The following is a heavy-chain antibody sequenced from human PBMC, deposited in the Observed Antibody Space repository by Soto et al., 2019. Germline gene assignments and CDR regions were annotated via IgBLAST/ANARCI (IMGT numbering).Heavy chain of an antibody. CDR1: GFTFSSYA. Sequence: GGSLRLSCAASGFTFSSYAMSWVRQAPGKGLEWVSAISGSGGSTYYADSVKGRFTISRDNSKNTLYLQMNSLRAEDTAVYYCVTYYYDSSGWGRLDYYYGMDVWGQGTTVTVSS. CDR2: ISGSGGST. D-gene: IGHD3-22*01. J-gene: IGHJ6*02. V-gene: IGHV3-23*01. CDR3: VTYYYDSSGWGRLDYYYGMDV.